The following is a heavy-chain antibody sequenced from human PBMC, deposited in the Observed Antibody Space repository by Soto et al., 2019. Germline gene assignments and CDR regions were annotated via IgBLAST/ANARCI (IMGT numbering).Heavy chain of an antibody. Sequence: SETLSLTCTVSGGSFSGYFWTWIRQPPGKGLEWLAEINHSGITNYNPSVESRVSMSVDTSKNQFSLRLYSVIAADTAVYYCVRGPYNYNSRYFYYWGQGTLVTVS. CDR1: GGSFSGYF. V-gene: IGHV4-34*01. J-gene: IGHJ4*02. D-gene: IGHD1-1*01. CDR2: INHSGIT. CDR3: VRGPYNYNSRYFYY.